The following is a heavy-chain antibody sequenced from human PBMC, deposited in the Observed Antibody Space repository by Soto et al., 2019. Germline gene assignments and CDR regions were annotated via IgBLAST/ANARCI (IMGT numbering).Heavy chain of an antibody. Sequence: GGSLRLSCAASGFTFSSYGMHWVRQAPGKGLEWVAVIWFDGSNKFYADSVKGRSTISRDNSKNTVSLQMNSLRDEDSAAYYCATTGPYWGQGTLVTVPQ. CDR2: IWFDGSNK. CDR3: ATTGPY. CDR1: GFTFSSYG. V-gene: IGHV3-33*01. J-gene: IGHJ4*02.